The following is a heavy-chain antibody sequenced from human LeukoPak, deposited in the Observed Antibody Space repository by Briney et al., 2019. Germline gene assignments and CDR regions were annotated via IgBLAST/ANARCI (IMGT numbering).Heavy chain of an antibody. CDR3: AKRYSGNYFGY. CDR1: GFIFSSYA. J-gene: IGHJ4*02. Sequence: GGSLRLSCAASGFIFSSYALSWVRQAPGKGLEWVSTISGSGSSTYYADSVKGRFAISRDNSKNTLYLQMNSLRADDTAIYYCAKRYSGNYFGYWGQGTLVTVSS. D-gene: IGHD1-26*01. CDR2: ISGSGSST. V-gene: IGHV3-23*01.